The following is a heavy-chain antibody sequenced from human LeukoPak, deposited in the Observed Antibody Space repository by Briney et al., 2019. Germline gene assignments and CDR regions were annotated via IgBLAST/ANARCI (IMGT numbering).Heavy chain of an antibody. D-gene: IGHD3-22*01. CDR3: ARKYYCDSSGYYYDDAFDI. CDR2: VNPTSGGT. J-gene: IGHJ3*02. CDR1: GYTFTGYY. V-gene: IGHV1-2*06. Sequence: ASVKVSCKASGYTFTGYYIHWVRQAPGQGLEWVGRVNPTSGGTNFAQNFQGRVTMTGDTSVSTAYMELSRLRSDDTAVYYCARKYYCDSSGYYYDDAFDIWGQGTMVTVSS.